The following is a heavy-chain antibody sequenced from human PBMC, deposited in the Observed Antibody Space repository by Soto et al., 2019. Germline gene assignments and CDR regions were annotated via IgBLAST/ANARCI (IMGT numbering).Heavy chain of an antibody. J-gene: IGHJ2*01. CDR3: ARKWGWYFDF. V-gene: IGHV4-59*08. Sequence: VQLQESGPVLVKPSETLSLTCTVSGGSISSYYWSCIRQPPGQGLEWIGYIYYSGSTNYNPSLKSRVTISVDTSKNQFSLKLSSVTAADTAVYYCARKWGWYFDFWGRGTLVTVSS. D-gene: IGHD1-26*01. CDR2: IYYSGST. CDR1: GGSISSYY.